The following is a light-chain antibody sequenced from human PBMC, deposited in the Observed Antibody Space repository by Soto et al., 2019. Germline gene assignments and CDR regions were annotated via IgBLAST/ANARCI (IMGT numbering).Light chain of an antibody. CDR3: QQYNDWPPT. V-gene: IGKV2-28*01. Sequence: EIVMTQSPVSLPVTPGEPSSISCISSQILLHSNGYHYLDWYLQKPGQSPQLLIYLGSIRAPGVPDRFSGSGSGTEFTLSIGSLQSEDFAVYYCQQYNDWPPTFGQGTKVDIK. CDR1: QILLHSNGYHY. J-gene: IGKJ1*01. CDR2: LGS.